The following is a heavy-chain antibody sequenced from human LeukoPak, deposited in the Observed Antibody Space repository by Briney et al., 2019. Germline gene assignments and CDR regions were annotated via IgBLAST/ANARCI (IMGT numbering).Heavy chain of an antibody. D-gene: IGHD5-18*01. Sequence: PGGSLRLSCAASGFTFSTYSMNWVRQAPGKGLEWVSYISSSSDTIYYADSVMGRFTISRHNSRNTLYLQMNSLRAEDTAVYYCARVDTVMAYYFDLWGQGTLVTVSS. CDR3: ARVDTVMAYYFDL. V-gene: IGHV3-48*01. J-gene: IGHJ4*02. CDR1: GFTFSTYS. CDR2: ISSSSDTI.